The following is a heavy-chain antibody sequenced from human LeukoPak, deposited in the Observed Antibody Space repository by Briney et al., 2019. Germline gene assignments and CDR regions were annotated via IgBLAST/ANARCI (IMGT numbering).Heavy chain of an antibody. J-gene: IGHJ6*02. Sequence: PGGSLRLSCAASGFTFSDYYMSWIRQAPGKGLEWVGRIKSKTDGGTTDYAAPVKGRFTISRDDSKNTLYLQMNSLKTEDTAVYYCTTEKWEVPAAKFTDYYGMDVWGQGTTVTVSS. CDR2: IKSKTDGGTT. CDR3: TTEKWEVPAAKFTDYYGMDV. CDR1: GFTFSDYY. D-gene: IGHD2-2*01. V-gene: IGHV3-15*01.